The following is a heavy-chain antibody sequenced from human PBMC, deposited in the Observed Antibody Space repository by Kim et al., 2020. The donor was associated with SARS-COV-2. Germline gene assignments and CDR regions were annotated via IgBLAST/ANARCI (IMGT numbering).Heavy chain of an antibody. CDR3: ARVVTGTTDY. J-gene: IGHJ4*02. D-gene: IGHD1-1*01. Sequence: TASSAQRSQGRVAITADKSTSTAYMELSSLRSEDTAVYYCARVVTGTTDYWGQGTLVTVSS. CDR2: TA. V-gene: IGHV1-69*06.